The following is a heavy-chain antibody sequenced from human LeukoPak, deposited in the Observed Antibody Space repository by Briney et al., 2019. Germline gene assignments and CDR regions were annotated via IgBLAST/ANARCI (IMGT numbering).Heavy chain of an antibody. CDR3: ARTTEGGYTYGYFYYYYMDV. Sequence: SETLSLTCTVSGGSISSGSYYWGWIRQPPGKGLEWIGSIYHSGSTYFNPSLKSRVTISVDTSKNQFSLKLSSVTAADTAVYYCARTTEGGYTYGYFYYYYMDVWGKGTTVTISS. D-gene: IGHD5-18*01. CDR1: GGSISSGSYY. J-gene: IGHJ6*03. CDR2: IYHSGST. V-gene: IGHV4-39*07.